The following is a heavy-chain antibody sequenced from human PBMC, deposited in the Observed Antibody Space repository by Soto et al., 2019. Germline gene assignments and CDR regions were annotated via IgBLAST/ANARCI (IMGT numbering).Heavy chain of an antibody. CDR3: ARIQGRGVAWYFDL. V-gene: IGHV4-39*01. CDR2: IYYSGST. J-gene: IGHJ2*01. D-gene: IGHD3-10*01. Sequence: QLQLQESGPGLVKPSETLSLTCTVSGGSISSSSYYWGWIRQPPGKGLEWIGSIYYSGSTYYNPSLKRRVTISVDTSKNQFSLKLSSVTAADTAVYSCARIQGRGVAWYFDLWGRGTLVTVSS. CDR1: GGSISSSSYY.